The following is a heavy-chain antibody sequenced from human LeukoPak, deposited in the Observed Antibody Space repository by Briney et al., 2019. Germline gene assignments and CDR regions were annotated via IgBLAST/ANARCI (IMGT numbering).Heavy chain of an antibody. D-gene: IGHD6-6*01. Sequence: SETLSLTCTVSGGSISSYYWSRIRQPPGKGLEWIGYIYTSGSTNYNPSLKSRVTISVDTSKNQFSLKLSSVTAADTAVYYCARHSYSSSSGFDYWGQGTLVTVSS. CDR3: ARHSYSSSSGFDY. CDR2: IYTSGST. J-gene: IGHJ4*02. V-gene: IGHV4-4*09. CDR1: GGSISSYY.